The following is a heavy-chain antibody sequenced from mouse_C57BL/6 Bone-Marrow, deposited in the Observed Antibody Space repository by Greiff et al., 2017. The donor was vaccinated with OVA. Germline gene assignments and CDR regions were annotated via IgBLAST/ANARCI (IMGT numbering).Heavy chain of an antibody. D-gene: IGHD3-3*01. CDR2: IYPSDSET. V-gene: IGHV1-61*01. Sequence: VQLQQPGAALVRPVSSVPLSFKASVYPFTSSWMAFVKPRPGQGLEWIGNIYPSDSETHYNQKFKDKATLTVDKSSSTAYMQLSSLTSEDSAVYYCARERALGAMDYWGQGTSVTVSS. CDR3: ARERALGAMDY. J-gene: IGHJ4*01. CDR1: VYPFTSSW.